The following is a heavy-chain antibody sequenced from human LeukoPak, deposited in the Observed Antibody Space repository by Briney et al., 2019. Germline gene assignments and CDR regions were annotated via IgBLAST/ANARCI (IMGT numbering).Heavy chain of an antibody. CDR3: ARDWEAAAGRDAFDI. CDR2: ISSSSSYI. D-gene: IGHD6-13*01. CDR1: GFTFSSYS. Sequence: GGSLRLSCAASGFTFSSYSMNWVHQAPGKGLEWVSSISSSSSYIYYADSVKGRFTISRDNAKNSLYLQMNSLRAEDTAVYYCARDWEAAAGRDAFDIWGQGTMVTVSS. J-gene: IGHJ3*02. V-gene: IGHV3-21*01.